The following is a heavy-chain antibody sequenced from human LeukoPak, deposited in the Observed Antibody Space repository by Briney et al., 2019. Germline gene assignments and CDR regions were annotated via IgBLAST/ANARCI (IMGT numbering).Heavy chain of an antibody. CDR1: GFTFDNYA. CDR3: ARDSQEFFQH. J-gene: IGHJ1*01. V-gene: IGHV3-43*02. Sequence: PGGSLRLSCAASGFTFDNYAIHWVRHAPGKGLEWVSLISGDGGSTYYADSMKSRFTISRDNSKNSLYVQMNSLSTEDTALYYCARDSQEFFQHWGQGTLVTVSS. CDR2: ISGDGGST.